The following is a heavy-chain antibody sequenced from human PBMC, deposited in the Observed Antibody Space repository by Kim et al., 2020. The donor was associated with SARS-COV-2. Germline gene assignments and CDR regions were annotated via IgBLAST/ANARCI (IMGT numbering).Heavy chain of an antibody. Sequence: SQTLSLTCAISGDIVSSNSAAWNWIRQSPSRGLEWLGRTYYRSKWYTDYAGSVKSRITINADTSKNQFSLQLNSVSPEDTAGYYCARDTPGQKAYDIWGQGTMVTVSS. CDR3: ARDTPGQKAYDI. CDR1: GDIVSSNSAA. CDR2: TYYRSKWYT. V-gene: IGHV6-1*01. J-gene: IGHJ3*02.